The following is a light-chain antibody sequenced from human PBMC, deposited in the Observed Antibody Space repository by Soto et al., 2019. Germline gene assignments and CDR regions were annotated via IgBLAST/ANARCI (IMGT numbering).Light chain of an antibody. CDR3: QHYVERSPIT. CDR2: ATS. CDR1: QSVSRTY. Sequence: EIVLTQSPATLSLSPGERATLSCRASQSVSRTYLAWYQQKPVQAPRLLIYATSSRATGIPDRFSGSGSGTDFTLTISRLEPEDFALYYCQHYVERSPITFGQGTRLEI. V-gene: IGKV3-20*01. J-gene: IGKJ5*01.